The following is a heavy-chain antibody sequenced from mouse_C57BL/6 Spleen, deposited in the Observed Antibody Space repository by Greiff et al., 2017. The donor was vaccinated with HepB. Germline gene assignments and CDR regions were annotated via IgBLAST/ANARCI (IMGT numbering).Heavy chain of an antibody. V-gene: IGHV1-69*01. CDR3: ARKKSHWYFDV. CDR2: IDPSDSYT. CDR1: GYTFTSYW. Sequence: QVQLQQPGAELVMPGASVKLSCKASGYTFTSYWMHWVKQRPGQGLEWIGEIDPSDSYTNYNQKFKGKSTLTVDKSSSTAYMQLSSLTSEDSAVYYCARKKSHWYFDVWGTRTTVTVSS. J-gene: IGHJ1*03.